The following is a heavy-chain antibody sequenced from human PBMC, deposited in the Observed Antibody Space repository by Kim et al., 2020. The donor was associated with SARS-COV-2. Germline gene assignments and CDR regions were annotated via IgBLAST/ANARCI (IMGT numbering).Heavy chain of an antibody. CDR3: TRAHQLAPRGYGMDV. CDR2: VSYSGGT. V-gene: IGHV4-59*02. Sequence: SETLSLTCTVSGDSVATDFWTWVRQAPGKGLDWIGYVSYSGGTSYNPSLRGRLAISVDASRTHVSLKLNSVTSVDTAVYYCTRAHQLAPRGYGMDVRGQGTSVIVSS. J-gene: IGHJ6*02. CDR1: GDSVATDF. D-gene: IGHD1-1*01.